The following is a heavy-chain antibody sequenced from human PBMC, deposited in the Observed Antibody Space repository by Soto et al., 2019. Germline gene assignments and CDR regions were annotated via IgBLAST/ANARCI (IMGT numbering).Heavy chain of an antibody. J-gene: IGHJ4*02. CDR1: GYTLTELS. CDR3: ATLGLLWFGELLYVKPPSDY. CDR2: FDPEDGET. V-gene: IGHV1-24*01. Sequence: ASVKVSCKVSGYTLTELSMHWVRQAPGKGLEWMGGFDPEDGETIYAQKFQGRVTMTEDTSTDTAYMELSSLRSEDTAVYYCATLGLLWFGELLYVKPPSDYWGQGTLVTVSS. D-gene: IGHD3-10*01.